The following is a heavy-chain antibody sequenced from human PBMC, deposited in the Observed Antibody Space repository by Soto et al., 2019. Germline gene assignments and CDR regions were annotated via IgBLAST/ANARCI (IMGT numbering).Heavy chain of an antibody. CDR2: ISAYNGNT. Sequence: ASVKVSCKASGYTFTSYGISWVRQAPGQGLEWMGWISAYNGNTNYAQKLQGRVTMTTDTSTSTAYMELRSLRSDDTAVYYCAGPTLTYYYDSSGFQHWGQGTLVTVSS. CDR3: AGPTLTYYYDSSGFQH. J-gene: IGHJ1*01. D-gene: IGHD3-22*01. CDR1: GYTFTSYG. V-gene: IGHV1-18*01.